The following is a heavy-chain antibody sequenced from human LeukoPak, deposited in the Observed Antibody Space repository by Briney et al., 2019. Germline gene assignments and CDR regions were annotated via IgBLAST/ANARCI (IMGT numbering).Heavy chain of an antibody. V-gene: IGHV1-2*02. CDR2: MNPNSGGT. CDR3: GKVVGGRGGDYFDY. Sequence: ASVKVSCKASGYTFTGYYMHWVRQAPGQGLEWMGWMNPNSGGTNYAQKFQGRVTMTRDTSISTAYMELSRLRSDDTSVDYGGKVVGGRGGDYFDYWGQGTLVTVSS. CDR1: GYTFTGYY. J-gene: IGHJ4*02. D-gene: IGHD1-26*01.